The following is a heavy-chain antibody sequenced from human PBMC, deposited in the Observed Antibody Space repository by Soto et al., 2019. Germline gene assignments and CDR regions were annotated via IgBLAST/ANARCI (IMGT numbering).Heavy chain of an antibody. CDR2: IYWDDSK. V-gene: IGHV2-5*08. Sequence: SGPTLVNPTQTLTLTCTFSGFSLSTSGMCVSWIRQPPGKALEWLAVIYWDDSKHYSPSLRSRLTITKDTSKNQVVLTMTNMDPMDTGTYYFAHKGPEDWPLDYWGQGTLVTVSS. D-gene: IGHD3-9*01. J-gene: IGHJ4*02. CDR1: GFSLSTSGMC. CDR3: AHKGPEDWPLDY.